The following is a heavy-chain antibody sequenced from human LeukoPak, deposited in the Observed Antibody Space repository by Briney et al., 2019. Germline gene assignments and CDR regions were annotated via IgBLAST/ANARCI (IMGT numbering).Heavy chain of an antibody. Sequence: PGGSLRLSCAASGFTFDDYAMHWVRQAPGKGLEWVSGISWNSDSIGYADSVKGRFTISRDNAKNSLYLQMNSLRAEDTALYYCAKDGYSSSWYGTAYNWFDPWGQGTLVTVSS. V-gene: IGHV3-9*01. J-gene: IGHJ5*02. CDR3: AKDGYSSSWYGTAYNWFDP. D-gene: IGHD6-13*01. CDR2: ISWNSDSI. CDR1: GFTFDDYA.